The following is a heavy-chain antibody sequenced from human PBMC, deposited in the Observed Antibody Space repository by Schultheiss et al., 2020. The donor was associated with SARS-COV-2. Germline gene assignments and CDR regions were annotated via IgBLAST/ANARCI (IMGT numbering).Heavy chain of an antibody. V-gene: IGHV4-4*07. D-gene: IGHD2-21*02. Sequence: GSLRLSCTVSGGSISSYYWSWIRQPAGKGLEWIGRIYTSGSTNYNPSLKSRVTMSVDTSKNQFSLKLSSVTAADTAVYYCARGNVVVTHWYFDLWGRGTLVNVSS. J-gene: IGHJ2*01. CDR1: GGSISSYY. CDR3: ARGNVVVTHWYFDL. CDR2: IYTSGST.